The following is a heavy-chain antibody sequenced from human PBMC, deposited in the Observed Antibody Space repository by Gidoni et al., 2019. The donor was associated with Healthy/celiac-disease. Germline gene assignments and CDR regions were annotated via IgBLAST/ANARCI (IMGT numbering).Heavy chain of an antibody. D-gene: IGHD3-10*01. CDR1: GFTFSSYS. Sequence: EVQLVESGGGLVKPGGSLRLSCAASGFTFSSYSMNWVRQAPGKGLEWVSSISSSSSYIYYADSVKGRFTISRDNAKNSLYLQMNSLRAEDTAVYYCARGDVGSTNWFDPWGQGTLVTVSS. V-gene: IGHV3-21*01. J-gene: IGHJ5*02. CDR3: ARGDVGSTNWFDP. CDR2: ISSSSSYI.